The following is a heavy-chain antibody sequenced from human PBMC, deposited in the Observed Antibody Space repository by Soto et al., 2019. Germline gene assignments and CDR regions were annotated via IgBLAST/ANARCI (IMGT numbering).Heavy chain of an antibody. Sequence: SVKVSCKASGGTFSSYAISWVRQAPGQGLEWMGGIIPIFGTANYAQKFQGRVTITAHESTSTAYMELSSPRSEDTAVYYCARDRRGYYDSSGYSRYYFDYWGQGTLVTVSS. CDR1: GGTFSSYA. CDR3: ARDRRGYYDSSGYSRYYFDY. V-gene: IGHV1-69*13. J-gene: IGHJ4*02. CDR2: IIPIFGTA. D-gene: IGHD3-22*01.